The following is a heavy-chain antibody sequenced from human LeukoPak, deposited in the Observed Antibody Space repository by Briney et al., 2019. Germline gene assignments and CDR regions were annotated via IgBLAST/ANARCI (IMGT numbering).Heavy chain of an antibody. D-gene: IGHD5-24*01. V-gene: IGHV4-4*09. CDR3: ARGIEDGYNRNWFDP. CDR2: IYTSGST. CDR1: GGSISSYY. Sequence: SETLSLTCTVSGGSISSYYWSWIRQPPGKGLEWIGYIYTSGSTNYNPSLKSRVTISVDTSKNQFSLKLSSVTAADTAVYYCARGIEDGYNRNWFDPWGQGTLVTVSS. J-gene: IGHJ5*02.